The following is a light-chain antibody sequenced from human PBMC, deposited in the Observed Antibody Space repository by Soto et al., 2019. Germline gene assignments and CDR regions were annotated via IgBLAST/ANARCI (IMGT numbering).Light chain of an antibody. Sequence: AIRMTQSPSPLSASTGDRVTITCRASQGISSYLAWYQQKPGEAPKLLIYAASTLQSGVPSRFSGSGSGTDFTLTISCLQSEDFATYYCQQYYSYPYTFGQGTKVDIK. V-gene: IGKV1-8*01. CDR1: QGISSY. CDR3: QQYYSYPYT. J-gene: IGKJ2*01. CDR2: AAS.